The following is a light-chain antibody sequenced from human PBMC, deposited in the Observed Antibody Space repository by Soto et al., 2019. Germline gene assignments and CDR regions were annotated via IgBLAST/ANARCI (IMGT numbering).Light chain of an antibody. CDR2: GAS. Sequence: VMTQSPATLSVSPGERVTLSCRASQSISSSFLAWYQQKPGQAPRLLIYGASTRATGIPARFSDSGSGTEFTLTISSLQSEDFAVYYCQQYDVWPPWTFGQGTKVEIK. CDR1: QSISSS. V-gene: IGKV3-15*01. CDR3: QQYDVWPPWT. J-gene: IGKJ1*01.